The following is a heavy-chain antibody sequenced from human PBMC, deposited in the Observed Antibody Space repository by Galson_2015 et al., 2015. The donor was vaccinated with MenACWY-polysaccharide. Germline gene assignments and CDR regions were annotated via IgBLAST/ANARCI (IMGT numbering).Heavy chain of an antibody. Sequence: PALVKPTQTLTLTCTFSGFSLSNSGTCVTWIRQPPGKALEWLALIDWDDDKYYTTSLGTRLSISKDTSTNQVVLTMTNMGPEDTATYYCARGRLFTHKYNMDVWGQGTTVTVSS. CDR2: IDWDDDK. J-gene: IGHJ6*02. CDR1: GFSLSNSGTC. V-gene: IGHV2-70*01. D-gene: IGHD1-1*01. CDR3: ARGRLFTHKYNMDV.